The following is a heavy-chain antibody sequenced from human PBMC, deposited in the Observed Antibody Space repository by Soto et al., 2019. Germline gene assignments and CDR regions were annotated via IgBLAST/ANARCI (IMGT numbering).Heavy chain of an antibody. CDR2: IIPIFGTA. D-gene: IGHD6-19*01. V-gene: IGHV1-69*13. CDR3: AKVRYSSPMGYYYGMDV. Sequence: SVKVSCKASRVAFSKFIVTWVLQAPGLGLEWVGGIIPIFGTANYAQKFQGRVTITADESTSTSYMEVNNLRSEDTAVYYCAKVRYSSPMGYYYGMDVWGQGTTVTVSS. J-gene: IGHJ6*02. CDR1: RVAFSKFI.